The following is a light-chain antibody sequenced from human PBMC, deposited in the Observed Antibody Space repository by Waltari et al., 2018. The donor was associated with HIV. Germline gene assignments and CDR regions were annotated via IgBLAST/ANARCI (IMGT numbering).Light chain of an antibody. V-gene: IGLV1-40*01. Sequence: QSVVTQPPSVSGAPGQRVTISCSGSSSNLGAGYDVHWYQQLPGTDRKVVRYQNNTRPSRVPVRFAGSTSGTSASLTITGLQAEDEAEYYCQSYETGLSAVVYGGGTTLTVL. CDR3: QSYETGLSAVV. J-gene: IGLJ3*02. CDR2: QNN. CDR1: SSNLGAGYD.